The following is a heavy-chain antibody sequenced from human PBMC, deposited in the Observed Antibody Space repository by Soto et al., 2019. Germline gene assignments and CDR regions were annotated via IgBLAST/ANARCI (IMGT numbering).Heavy chain of an antibody. CDR2: INESGST. V-gene: IGHV4-34*01. CDR1: GGSLSGYY. J-gene: IGHJ4*02. CDR3: ARGMGLGLGEQTALGY. D-gene: IGHD3-16*01. Sequence: QVQLQQWDAGLLKPSETLSLTCAVYGGSLSGYYWSWVRQSPGKGLEWIGEINESGSTKFNPSLESRITISRDTSKNQISLQLTSLTAADTAVYYCARGMGLGLGEQTALGYWGQGTQVTVSS.